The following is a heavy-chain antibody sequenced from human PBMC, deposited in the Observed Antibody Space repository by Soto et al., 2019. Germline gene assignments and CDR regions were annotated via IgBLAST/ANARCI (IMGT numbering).Heavy chain of an antibody. CDR3: ARALILTGYYIHDAFDI. CDR2: IYYSGST. D-gene: IGHD3-9*01. Sequence: QVQLQESGPGLVKPSETLSLTCTVSGGSISSYYWSWIRQPPGKGLEWLGYIYYSGSTNYNPSLKSLVTISVDTSQNQFSLKLSSVTAADTAVYYCARALILTGYYIHDAFDIWGQGTMVTVSS. J-gene: IGHJ3*02. CDR1: GGSISSYY. V-gene: IGHV4-59*01.